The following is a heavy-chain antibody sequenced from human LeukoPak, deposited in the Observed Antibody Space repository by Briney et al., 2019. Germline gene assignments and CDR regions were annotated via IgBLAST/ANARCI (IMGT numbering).Heavy chain of an antibody. CDR2: INWNGGST. V-gene: IGHV3-20*04. CDR3: ARDKYGDPFDY. J-gene: IGHJ4*02. Sequence: PGGSLRLSCAASGFTFDGYGMSWVRQAPGKGLEWVSGINWNGGSTGYADSAKGRFTISRDNAKNSLYLQMNSLRAEDTALYYCARDKYGDPFDYWGQGTLVTVSS. CDR1: GFTFDGYG. D-gene: IGHD4-17*01.